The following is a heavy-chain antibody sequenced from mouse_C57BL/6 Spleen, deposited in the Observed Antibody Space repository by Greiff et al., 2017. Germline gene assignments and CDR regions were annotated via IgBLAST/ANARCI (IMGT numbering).Heavy chain of an antibody. D-gene: IGHD1-1*01. CDR2: IYPGSGST. CDR1: GYIFTSYW. Sequence: QVQLQQPGAELVKPGASVKMSCKASGYIFTSYWITWVKQRPGQGLEWIGDIYPGSGSTNYNEKFKSKATLTVDTSSSTAYMQLSSLTSEDSAVYYCARGGLITTVAPFAYWGQGTLVTVSA. CDR3: ARGGLITTVAPFAY. V-gene: IGHV1-55*01. J-gene: IGHJ3*01.